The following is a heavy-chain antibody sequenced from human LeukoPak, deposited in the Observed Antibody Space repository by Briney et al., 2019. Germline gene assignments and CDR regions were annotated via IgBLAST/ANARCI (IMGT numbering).Heavy chain of an antibody. J-gene: IGHJ4*02. CDR3: ARGWLRFLEWLLDY. V-gene: IGHV1-69*13. D-gene: IGHD3-3*01. Sequence: SVRVSCXASGGTFSSYAISWVRQAPGQGLEWMGGIIPIFGTANYAQKFQGRVTITADESTSTAYMELSSLRSEDTAVYYCARGWLRFLEWLLDYWGQGTLVTVSS. CDR1: GGTFSSYA. CDR2: IIPIFGTA.